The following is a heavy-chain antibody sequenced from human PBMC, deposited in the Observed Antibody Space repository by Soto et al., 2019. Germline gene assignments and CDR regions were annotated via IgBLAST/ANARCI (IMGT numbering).Heavy chain of an antibody. D-gene: IGHD4-17*01. V-gene: IGHV4-31*03. CDR2: IYYSGST. CDR3: ARVRTTTVTTYYFVY. J-gene: IGHJ4*02. Sequence: SETLSLTCTVSGGSISRGGYYWSWIRQHPGKGLEWIGYIYYSGSTYYNPSLKSRVTISVDTSKNQFSLKLSSVTAADTAVYYCARVRTTTVTTYYFVYWGQGTLVTVSS. CDR1: GGSISRGGYY.